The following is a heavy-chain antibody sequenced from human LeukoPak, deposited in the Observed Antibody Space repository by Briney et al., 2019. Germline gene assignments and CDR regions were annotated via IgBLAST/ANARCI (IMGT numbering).Heavy chain of an antibody. J-gene: IGHJ5*02. CDR2: IYHTGTT. Sequence: PSETLSLTCTVSGYSISSGYYWGWIRQPPGKGLDWIANIYHTGTTHYNPSPKSRVTISLDTSKNQFSLKLSSVTAADTAVYYCARGDPSSWSNYFDPWGQGTLVTVSS. V-gene: IGHV4-38-2*02. CDR1: GYSISSGYY. CDR3: ARGDPSSWSNYFDP. D-gene: IGHD6-13*01.